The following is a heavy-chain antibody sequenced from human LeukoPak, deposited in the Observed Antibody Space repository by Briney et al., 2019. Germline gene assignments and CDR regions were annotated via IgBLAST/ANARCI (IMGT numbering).Heavy chain of an antibody. J-gene: IGHJ4*02. CDR2: IYYTGST. CDR1: GGSIGASINSPNW. Sequence: TSGTLSLTCAVSGGSIGASINSPNWWSWVRQPPGKGLEWIGYIYYTGSTNYNPSLKSRVTISIDTSKNQFSLKLNSVTAADTAVYYCVRDRWLDFWGQGTLATVSS. V-gene: IGHV4-4*02. CDR3: VRDRWLDF. D-gene: IGHD6-19*01.